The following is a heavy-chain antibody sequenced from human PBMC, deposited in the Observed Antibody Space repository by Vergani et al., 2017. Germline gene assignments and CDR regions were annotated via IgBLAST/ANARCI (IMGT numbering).Heavy chain of an antibody. Sequence: QLQLQESGPGLVKPSETLSLTCTVSGGSISSSSYYWGWIRQPPGKGLEWIGSIYYSGSTYYNPSLKSRVTISVDTSKNQFSLKLSSVTAADTAVYYCARRRMAAHLDYWGQGTLVTVSS. D-gene: IGHD6-6*01. CDR2: IYYSGST. V-gene: IGHV4-39*01. J-gene: IGHJ4*02. CDR1: GGSISSSSYY. CDR3: ARRRMAAHLDY.